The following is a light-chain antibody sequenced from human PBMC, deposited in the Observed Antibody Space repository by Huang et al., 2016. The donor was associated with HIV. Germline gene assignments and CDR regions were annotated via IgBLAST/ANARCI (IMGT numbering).Light chain of an antibody. CDR1: QSVLYSSNNKNY. J-gene: IGKJ1*01. V-gene: IGKV4-1*01. CDR2: WAS. Sequence: DIVMTQSLDSLAVSLGERATINCKSSQSVLYSSNNKNYLAWYQQKPGQPPKLLIYWASTRESGVPDRFSGSGSGTELTLSISSLQAEDVAVYYCQQYYSTPRTFGQGTKVEIK. CDR3: QQYYSTPRT.